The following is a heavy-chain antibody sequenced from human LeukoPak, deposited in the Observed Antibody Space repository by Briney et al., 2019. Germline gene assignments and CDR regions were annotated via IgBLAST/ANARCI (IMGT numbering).Heavy chain of an antibody. CDR1: GGSVSDSNW. Sequence: SETLSLTCTVSGGSVSDSNWWTWVRQPPGKGLEWIGEIYHTGSANYNPSLKSRVAMSVDKSKNHFSLRLSPVTAADTAVYYCVASGDYFFNYWGQGTLVTVSS. CDR2: IYHTGSA. J-gene: IGHJ4*02. CDR3: VASGDYFFNY. V-gene: IGHV4-4*02. D-gene: IGHD4-17*01.